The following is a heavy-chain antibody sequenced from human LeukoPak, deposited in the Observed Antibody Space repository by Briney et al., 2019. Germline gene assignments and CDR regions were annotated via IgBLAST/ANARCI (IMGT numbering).Heavy chain of an antibody. D-gene: IGHD2-21*02. CDR1: GGTFSSYA. CDR3: ARGHIVVVTAPFYGMDV. V-gene: IGHV1-69*04. J-gene: IGHJ6*02. Sequence: RASVKVSCKASGGTFSSYAISWVRQAPGQGLEWMGRIIPILGIANYAQKFQGRVTITADKSTSTAYMELSSLRSEDTAVYYCARGHIVVVTAPFYGMDVWGQGTTVTVSS. CDR2: IIPILGIA.